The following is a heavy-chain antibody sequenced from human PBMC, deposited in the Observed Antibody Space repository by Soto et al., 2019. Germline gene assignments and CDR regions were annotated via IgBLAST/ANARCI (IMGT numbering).Heavy chain of an antibody. CDR2: FSFYGRRDNT. V-gene: IGHV3-23*01. CDR3: AKSLYNDNGGPKDH. D-gene: IGHD1-1*01. J-gene: IGHJ4*02. Sequence: EVQLLESGGGLVQPGGSLRLSCVGSGFTFSSYDMTWVRQAPGKGLERVSSFSFYGRRDNTYYADSVKGRFTISRDNSRNTVYLQMDNLRVEDTAVYYCAKSLYNDNGGPKDHWGQGTLVTVSS. CDR1: GFTFSSYD.